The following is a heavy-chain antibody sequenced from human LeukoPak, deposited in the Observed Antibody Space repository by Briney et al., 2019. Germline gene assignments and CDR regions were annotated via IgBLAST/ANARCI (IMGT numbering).Heavy chain of an antibody. D-gene: IGHD3-22*01. CDR1: GGSISSGSYY. Sequence: SETLSLTCTVSGGSISSGSYYWSWIRQPAGKGLEWIGRIYTSGSTNYNPSLKSRVTISVDTSKNQFSLKLSSVTAADTAVYYCARAQYYYDSRGYYWYFDLWGRGTLVTVSS. V-gene: IGHV4-61*02. J-gene: IGHJ2*01. CDR2: IYTSGST. CDR3: ARAQYYYDSRGYYWYFDL.